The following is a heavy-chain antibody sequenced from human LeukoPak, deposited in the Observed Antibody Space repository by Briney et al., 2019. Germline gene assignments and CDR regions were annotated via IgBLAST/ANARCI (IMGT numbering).Heavy chain of an antibody. CDR2: INYNGAIT. CDR3: ARDRLGPSFSVSHFDL. D-gene: IGHD3-3*02. CDR1: GFTFVDYG. Sequence: PGGSLRLSCATSGFTFVDYGLSWARRAPGKGLEWLCAINYNGAITDYADSVKGRFTISRDNAKNSLYLRMDSLRAEDTALYYCARDRLGPSFSVSHFDLWGQGTLVTVSS. J-gene: IGHJ4*02. V-gene: IGHV3-20*04.